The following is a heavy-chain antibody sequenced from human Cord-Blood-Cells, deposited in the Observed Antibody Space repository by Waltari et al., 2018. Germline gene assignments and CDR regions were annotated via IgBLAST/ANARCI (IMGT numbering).Heavy chain of an antibody. Sequence: QVQLVQSGAEVKKPGASVKVSCKASGYTFTGYYMHWVRQAPGQGIEWMGRINPNSGGTNYAQKFQGRVTMTRDTSISTAYMELSRLRSDDTAVYYCAGCSSTSCYVAFDIWGQGTMVTVSS. J-gene: IGHJ3*02. CDR1: GYTFTGYY. CDR2: INPNSGGT. CDR3: AGCSSTSCYVAFDI. V-gene: IGHV1-2*06. D-gene: IGHD2-2*01.